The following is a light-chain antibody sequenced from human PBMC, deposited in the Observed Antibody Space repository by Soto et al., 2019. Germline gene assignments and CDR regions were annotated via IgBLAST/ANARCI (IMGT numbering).Light chain of an antibody. CDR3: RSYTSTMTNV. Sequence: QSDLTQPASGLGSPGQSITIPCPGTSSDVGGFNSVSWYQLRPGTAPKLILYDVVDRPSGVSYRFSGSKSGNTASLTISGLQAADEADYFCRSYTSTMTNVFGSGTKVTVL. CDR1: SSDVGGFNS. CDR2: DVV. J-gene: IGLJ1*01. V-gene: IGLV2-14*03.